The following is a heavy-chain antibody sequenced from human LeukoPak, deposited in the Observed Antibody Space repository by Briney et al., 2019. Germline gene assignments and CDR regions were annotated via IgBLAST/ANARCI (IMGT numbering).Heavy chain of an antibody. D-gene: IGHD3-16*01. V-gene: IGHV3-66*04. Sequence: GGSLRLSCAASGFTVSSNYMNWVRQAPGKGLEWVSVIYSGGSTIYADSVRGRFTISRDNARNSLYLQMNSLRAEDTAVYYCARQVYGGDYWGQGTLVTVSS. CDR3: ARQVYGGDY. CDR1: GFTVSSNY. CDR2: IYSGGST. J-gene: IGHJ4*02.